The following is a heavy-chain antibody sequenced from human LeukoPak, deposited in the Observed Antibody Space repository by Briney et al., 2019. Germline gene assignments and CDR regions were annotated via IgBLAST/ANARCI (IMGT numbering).Heavy chain of an antibody. V-gene: IGHV3-23*01. CDR2: ISSTGGTT. CDR1: GITFSSYG. CDR3: ARVDTSSWFFDY. J-gene: IGHJ4*02. D-gene: IGHD6-13*01. Sequence: GGTLRLSCAASGITFSSYGMSWVRQAPGKGLEWVSSISSTGGTTYYADSVKGRFTISRDNFKNTLYLQMNSLRAEDTAVYHCARVDTSSWFFDYWGQGTLVTVSS.